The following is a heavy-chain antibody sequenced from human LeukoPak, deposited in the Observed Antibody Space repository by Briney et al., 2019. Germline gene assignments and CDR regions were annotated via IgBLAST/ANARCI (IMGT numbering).Heavy chain of an antibody. J-gene: IGHJ4*02. CDR3: ARGRWSSSGYQDY. D-gene: IGHD3-22*01. CDR2: IYGGGNT. V-gene: IGHV3-53*01. Sequence: GGSLRLSCAASGFSVSSNYMTWVRQAPGKGLECVSVIYGGGNTYYADSVGGRFTISRDNSKNTLYLQMNSLRVEDTAMYYCARGRWSSSGYQDYWGRGTLVAVSS. CDR1: GFSVSSNY.